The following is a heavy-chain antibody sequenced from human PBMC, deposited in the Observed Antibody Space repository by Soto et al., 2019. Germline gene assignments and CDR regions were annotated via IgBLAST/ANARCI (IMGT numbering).Heavy chain of an antibody. D-gene: IGHD3-22*01. J-gene: IGHJ4*02. V-gene: IGHV4-59*01. CDR1: GDSISSYY. CDR3: ALRSMAVVPEY. Sequence: QVQLQESGLGLVKPSETLSLTCAVSGDSISSYYCMWIRQPPGKGLESIGYLYYGRSANYNPSLKSRVTLSVDTYTNQCSLTLSSMTAADKAVYYCALRSMAVVPEYWGQGTLVTVSS. CDR2: LYYGRSA.